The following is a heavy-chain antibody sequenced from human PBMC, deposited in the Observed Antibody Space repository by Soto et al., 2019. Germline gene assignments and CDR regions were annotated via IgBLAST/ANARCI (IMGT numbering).Heavy chain of an antibody. D-gene: IGHD6-13*01. CDR3: VRDLVQQLFDY. CDR2: ISAYNGNT. V-gene: IGHV1-18*01. Sequence: QVQLVQSGAEVKKPGASVKVSCKASGYTFTSYGISWVRQAPGQGLEWMGWISAYNGNTKYAQKFQGRVTMTTDTSTSTAYLELRTPRSDDTAVYYCVRDLVQQLFDYWGQGTLVTVSS. CDR1: GYTFTSYG. J-gene: IGHJ4*02.